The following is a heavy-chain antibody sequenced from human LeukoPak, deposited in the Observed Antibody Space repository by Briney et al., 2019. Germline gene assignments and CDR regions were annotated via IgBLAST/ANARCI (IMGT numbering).Heavy chain of an antibody. Sequence: SETLSLTCTVSGGSISPHYWTWIRQTPGKGLEWIGYVYYNGLTSYNASLRSRLILSVDTARNQVSLKLTSVTAADTAVYYCTRGRSTVTFDYWGQGTLVTVSS. CDR1: GGSISPHY. CDR3: TRGRSTVTFDY. D-gene: IGHD4-17*01. V-gene: IGHV4-59*11. J-gene: IGHJ4*02. CDR2: VYYNGLT.